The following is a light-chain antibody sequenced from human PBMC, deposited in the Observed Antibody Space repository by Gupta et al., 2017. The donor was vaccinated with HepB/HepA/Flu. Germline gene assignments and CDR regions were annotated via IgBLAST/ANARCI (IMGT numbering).Light chain of an antibody. Sequence: IVFTQSPGTLALSPGKRATLSCRASQCISSSYLAWYQQKRGQAPRLLIYGASNRATGIPARFSGSGSGTNFTLTITTLEPEDFAVYSCQQYGGSPWTFGQGTQVEIK. J-gene: IGKJ1*01. V-gene: IGKV3-20*01. CDR3: QQYGGSPWT. CDR1: QCISSSY. CDR2: GAS.